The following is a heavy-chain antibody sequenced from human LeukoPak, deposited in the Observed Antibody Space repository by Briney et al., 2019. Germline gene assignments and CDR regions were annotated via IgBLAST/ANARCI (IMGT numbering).Heavy chain of an antibody. CDR3: ATMYSSTWPIF. D-gene: IGHD6-13*01. Sequence: GGSLQISCQGSGYSFTSYWIGWVRQLPGEGLEWMGVIYPGDSETRYSPSFQGQVIISADKSISTAHLQWNSLKASDTAMYYCATMYSSTWPIFWGQGTLVTVSS. CDR1: GYSFTSYW. CDR2: IYPGDSET. J-gene: IGHJ4*02. V-gene: IGHV5-51*01.